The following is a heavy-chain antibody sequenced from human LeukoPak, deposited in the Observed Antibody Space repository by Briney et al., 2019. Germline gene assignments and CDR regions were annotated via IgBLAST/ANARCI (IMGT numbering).Heavy chain of an antibody. V-gene: IGHV1-69*05. CDR2: IIPIFGTA. Sequence: SVKVSCKASVGTFSSYAISWVPQAPVQGLESMGRIIPIFGTANYAQKFQGRVTITTDVSTSTAYMELSSLSSEDTAVYYCARGPPLYDRGGFDYWGQGTLVTVSS. D-gene: IGHD5/OR15-5a*01. CDR1: VGTFSSYA. J-gene: IGHJ4*02. CDR3: ARGPPLYDRGGFDY.